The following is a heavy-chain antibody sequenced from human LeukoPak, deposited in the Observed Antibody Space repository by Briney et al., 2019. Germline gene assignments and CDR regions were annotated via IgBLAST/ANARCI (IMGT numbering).Heavy chain of an antibody. V-gene: IGHV3-30*02. CDR2: IRYDGSNK. CDR3: AKDRDIVVVPAAID. J-gene: IGHJ4*02. D-gene: IGHD2-2*02. CDR1: GFTFSSYG. Sequence: GGSLRLSCAASGFTFSSYGMHWVRQAPGKGLEWVAFIRYDGSNKYYADSVKGRFTISRDNSENTLYLQMNSLRAEDTAVYYCAKDRDIVVVPAAIDWGQGTLVTVSS.